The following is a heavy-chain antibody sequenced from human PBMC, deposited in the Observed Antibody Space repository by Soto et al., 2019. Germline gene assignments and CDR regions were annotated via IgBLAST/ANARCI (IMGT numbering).Heavy chain of an antibody. J-gene: IGHJ3*02. CDR3: ATGGLDRVGATTKSNAFDI. CDR2: ISSSSSYI. D-gene: IGHD1-26*01. CDR1: GFTFSSYS. Sequence: GGSLRLSCAASGFTFSSYSMNWVRQAPGKGLEWVSSISSSSSYIYYADSVKGRFTISIDNAKNSLYLQMNSLRAEDTAVYYCATGGLDRVGATTKSNAFDIWGQGTMVTVSS. V-gene: IGHV3-21*01.